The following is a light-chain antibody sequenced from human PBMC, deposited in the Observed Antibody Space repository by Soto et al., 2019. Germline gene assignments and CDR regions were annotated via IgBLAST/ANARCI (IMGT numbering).Light chain of an antibody. CDR1: SSDVGDYNY. CDR2: DVS. J-gene: IGLJ2*01. CDR3: SSYTSSSTLV. Sequence: QSALTQPASVSGSPGQSITISCTGTSSDVGDYNYVSWYQRHPGKAPKLLIYDVSHRPSGVSNRFSGSKSGNTASLTISGLQAEDEADYFCSSYTSSSTLVFGGGTKLTVL. V-gene: IGLV2-14*03.